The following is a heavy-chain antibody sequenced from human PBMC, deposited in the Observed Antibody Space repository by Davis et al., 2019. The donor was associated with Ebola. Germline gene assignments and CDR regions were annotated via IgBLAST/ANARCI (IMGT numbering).Heavy chain of an antibody. D-gene: IGHD3/OR15-3a*01. J-gene: IGHJ5*02. CDR2: ISSSSSYI. CDR1: GFTFSSYS. V-gene: IGHV3-21*04. CDR3: AKDRVGLWTDPLRLPIDP. Sequence: GESLKISCAASGFTFSSYSMNWVRQAPGKGLEWVSSISSSSSYIYYADSVKGRFTISRDNAKNSLYLQMNSLRVEDTAVYYCAKDRVGLWTDPLRLPIDPWGQGTLVTVSS.